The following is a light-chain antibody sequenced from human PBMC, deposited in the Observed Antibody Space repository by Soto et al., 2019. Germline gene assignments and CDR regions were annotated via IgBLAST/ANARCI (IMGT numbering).Light chain of an antibody. V-gene: IGLV2-14*01. CDR3: SSYTSSSTPDV. CDR1: SSDDGGYNY. Sequence: QTALTQPASVSGSHGQSITISCTASSSDDGGYNYVSEYQQHPVKAPKLVIYEVSSRPSGVSNRFSGSKSRNTASLTISGLQAEDEVDYYCSSYTSSSTPDVFGTGTKVTVL. J-gene: IGLJ1*01. CDR2: EVS.